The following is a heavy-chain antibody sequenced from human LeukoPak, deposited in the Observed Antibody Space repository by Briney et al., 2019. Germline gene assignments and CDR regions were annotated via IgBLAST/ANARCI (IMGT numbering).Heavy chain of an antibody. CDR1: GFTFNNYW. D-gene: IGHD3-16*01. J-gene: IGHJ3*02. Sequence: GVSLRLSCGASGFTFNNYWMHGVRQAPGRGGVWVSRINNDGSGTTYADSVPGRVTISRDNAKNTLYLQMNSLRAEDAAVYYCARGQDGVWAFDIWGQGTTVTVSS. CDR2: INNDGSGT. V-gene: IGHV3-74*01. CDR3: ARGQDGVWAFDI.